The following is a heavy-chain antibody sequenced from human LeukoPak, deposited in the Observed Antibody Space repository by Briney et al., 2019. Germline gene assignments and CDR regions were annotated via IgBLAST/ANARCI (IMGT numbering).Heavy chain of an antibody. D-gene: IGHD3-10*01. V-gene: IGHV4-39*01. J-gene: IGHJ4*02. Sequence: PSETLSLTCTVSGGSISSSSYYWGWIRQPPGKGLEWIGSIYYSGSTYYNPSLKSRVTISVDTSKNQFSLKLSSVTAADTAVYYCARLGVRASDYWGQGTLVTVSS. CDR1: GGSISSSSYY. CDR2: IYYSGST. CDR3: ARLGVRASDY.